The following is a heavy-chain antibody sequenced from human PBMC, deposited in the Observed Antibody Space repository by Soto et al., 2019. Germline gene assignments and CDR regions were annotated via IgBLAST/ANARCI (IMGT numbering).Heavy chain of an antibody. CDR2: IYHSGST. V-gene: IGHV4-4*02. D-gene: IGHD5-12*01. Sequence: SETLSLTCAVSGGSISSSNWWSWVRQPPGKGLEWIGEIYHSGSTNYNPSLKSRVTISVDKSKNQFSLKLSSVTAADTALYYCARDRGWLRFHYYGMDVWGQGTTVTVSS. CDR3: ARDRGWLRFHYYGMDV. CDR1: GGSISSSNW. J-gene: IGHJ6*02.